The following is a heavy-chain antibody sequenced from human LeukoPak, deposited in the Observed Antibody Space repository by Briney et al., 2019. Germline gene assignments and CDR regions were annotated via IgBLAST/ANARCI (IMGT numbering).Heavy chain of an antibody. CDR1: GYTFTGYY. Sequence: ASVKVSCKASGYTFTGYYMHWVRQAPGQGLEWMGWINSNSGGTNYAQKFQGRVTMTRDTSISTVYMELSRLRSHDTAVYYCAREKVEGANWFDPWGQGTLVTVFS. V-gene: IGHV1-2*02. CDR2: INSNSGGT. CDR3: AREKVEGANWFDP. D-gene: IGHD2-15*01. J-gene: IGHJ5*02.